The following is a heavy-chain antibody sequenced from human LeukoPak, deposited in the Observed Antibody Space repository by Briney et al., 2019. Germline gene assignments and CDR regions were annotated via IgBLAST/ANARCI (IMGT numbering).Heavy chain of an antibody. D-gene: IGHD2-2*03. CDR3: ARDGYWVIWFDP. J-gene: IGHJ5*02. V-gene: IGHV1-69*04. CDR2: INPILDIA. Sequence: SVKVSCKASGGTFSSYAISWVRQAPGQGLEWMGRINPILDIANYAQKFQGRVTITTDESTSTAYMELSSLRSEDTAVYYCARDGYWVIWFDPWGQGTLVTVSS. CDR1: GGTFSSYA.